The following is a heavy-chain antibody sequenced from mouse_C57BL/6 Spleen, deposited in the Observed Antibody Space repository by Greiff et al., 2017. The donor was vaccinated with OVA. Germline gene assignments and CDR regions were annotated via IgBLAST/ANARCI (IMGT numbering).Heavy chain of an antibody. V-gene: IGHV5-17*01. Sequence: EVQLQQSGGGLVKPGGSLKLSCAASGFTFSDYGMHWVRQAPEKGLEWVAYISSGSSTIYYADTVKGRFTISRDNAKNTLFLQMTSLRSEDTAMYYCARPGIYWYFDVWGTGTTVTVSS. CDR1: GFTFSDYG. J-gene: IGHJ1*03. CDR3: ARPGIYWYFDV. CDR2: ISSGSSTI.